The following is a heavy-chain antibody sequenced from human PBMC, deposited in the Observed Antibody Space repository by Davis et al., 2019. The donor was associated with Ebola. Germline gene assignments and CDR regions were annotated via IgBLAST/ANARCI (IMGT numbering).Heavy chain of an antibody. V-gene: IGHV3-7*03. CDR3: AREEMSGDYDYYYYGRDV. CDR2: IKQDGSEK. J-gene: IGHJ6*02. D-gene: IGHD4-17*01. CDR1: GFTFSSYW. Sequence: GGSLRLSCAASGFTFSSYWMSWVRQAPGKGLEWVANIKQDGSEKYYVDSVKGRFTISRDNAKNSLYLQMNSLRAEDTAVYYCAREEMSGDYDYYYYGRDVWGQGTTVTVSS.